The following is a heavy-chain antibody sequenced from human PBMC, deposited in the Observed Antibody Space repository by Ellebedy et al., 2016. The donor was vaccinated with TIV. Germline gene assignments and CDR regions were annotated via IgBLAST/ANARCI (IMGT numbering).Heavy chain of an antibody. CDR1: GYPISRGYY. Sequence: SETLSLTCNVSGYPISRGYYWGWIRQPPGKGLEWIGNRYHSGSTYYNPSLKSRVTISLDTSKNQFSLKLTSVTAADTAVYYCARVQVYDSSGYYSYGAFDIWGRGTMVTVSS. D-gene: IGHD3-22*01. CDR2: RYHSGST. J-gene: IGHJ3*02. CDR3: ARVQVYDSSGYYSYGAFDI. V-gene: IGHV4-38-2*02.